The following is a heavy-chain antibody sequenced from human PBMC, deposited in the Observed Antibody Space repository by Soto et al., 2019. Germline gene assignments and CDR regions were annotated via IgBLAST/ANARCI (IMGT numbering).Heavy chain of an antibody. CDR3: ARIHLGELSFEDAFDI. Sequence: GGSLRLSCAASGFTVSSNYMSWVRQAPGKGLEWVSVIYSGGSTYYADSVKGRFTISRHNSKNTLYLQMNSLRAEDTAVYYCARIHLGELSFEDAFDIWGQGTMVTVSS. V-gene: IGHV3-53*04. D-gene: IGHD3-16*02. CDR2: IYSGGST. J-gene: IGHJ3*02. CDR1: GFTVSSNY.